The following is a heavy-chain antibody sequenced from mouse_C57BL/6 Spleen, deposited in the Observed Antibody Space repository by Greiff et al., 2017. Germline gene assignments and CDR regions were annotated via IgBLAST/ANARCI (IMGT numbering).Heavy chain of an antibody. V-gene: IGHV14-2*01. CDR2: IDPEDGDT. J-gene: IGHJ1*03. CDR1: GFNIKDYY. CDR3: APGYYGSSSEFGD. D-gene: IGHD1-1*01. Sequence: EVQLQQSGAELVKPGASVKLSCTASGFNIKDYYMHWVKQRPEQGLEWIGRIDPEDGDTKYATKFQGKATITADTASNTAYLQLSSLTSEDTAVYYCAPGYYGSSSEFGDWGKGTTVTAS.